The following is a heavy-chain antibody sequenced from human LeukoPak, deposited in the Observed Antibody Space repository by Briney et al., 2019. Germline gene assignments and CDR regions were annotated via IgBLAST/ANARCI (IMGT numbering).Heavy chain of an antibody. CDR1: GFTFDDYA. CDR2: ISWNSDNI. J-gene: IGHJ6*03. V-gene: IGHV3-9*03. CDR3: AKGGGGRLIYYYYMDV. Sequence: GRSLTLTCAASGFTFDDYAMHWLRQAPGKGLEWVSGISWNSDNIDYADPVKGRITISRDSAKNSLYLQMKSLRAEDMALYYCAKGGGGRLIYYYYMDVWGKGTTVTVSS. D-gene: IGHD3-16*01.